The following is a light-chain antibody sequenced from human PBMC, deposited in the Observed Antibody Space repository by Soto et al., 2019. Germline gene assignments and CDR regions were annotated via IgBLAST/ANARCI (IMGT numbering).Light chain of an antibody. J-gene: IGLJ1*01. CDR1: SNDIGRYNH. Sequence: QSALTQPASVSGSPGQSITISCTGTSNDIGRYNHVSWYQHHPGKAPKLIISEVSNRPSGVSNRFSGSKSGYTASLTISGLQSEDEADYYCSSYTTSSTRVFGTGTKLTVL. V-gene: IGLV2-14*01. CDR2: EVS. CDR3: SSYTTSSTRV.